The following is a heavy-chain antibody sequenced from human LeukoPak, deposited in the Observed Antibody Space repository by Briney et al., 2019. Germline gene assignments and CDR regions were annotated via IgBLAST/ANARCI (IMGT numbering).Heavy chain of an antibody. D-gene: IGHD2-21*01. Sequence: SVKVSCKASGGTLSSYAISWVRQAPGQGLEWMGGIIPIFGTANYAQKFQGRVTITADESTSTAYMELSSLRSEDTAVYYCARDGHCGGECYIGYWGQGTLVTVSS. J-gene: IGHJ4*02. CDR2: IIPIFGTA. V-gene: IGHV1-69*13. CDR1: GGTLSSYA. CDR3: ARDGHCGGECYIGY.